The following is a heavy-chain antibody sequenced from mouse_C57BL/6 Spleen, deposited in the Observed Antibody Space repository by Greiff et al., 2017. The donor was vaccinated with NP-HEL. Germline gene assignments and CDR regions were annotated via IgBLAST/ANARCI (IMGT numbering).Heavy chain of an antibody. J-gene: IGHJ4*01. CDR1: GFTFSDYY. CDR2: INYDGSST. Sequence: EVKLVESEGGLVQPGSSMKLSCTASGFTFSDYYMAWVRQVPEKGLEWVANINYDGSSTYYLDSLKSRFIISRDNAKNILYLQMSSLKSEDTATYYCARSNPLWAMDYWGQGTSVTVSS. D-gene: IGHD1-1*02. V-gene: IGHV5-16*01. CDR3: ARSNPLWAMDY.